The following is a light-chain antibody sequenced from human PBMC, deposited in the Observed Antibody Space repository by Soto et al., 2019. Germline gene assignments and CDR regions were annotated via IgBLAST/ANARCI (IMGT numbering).Light chain of an antibody. CDR1: QSVSSAY. CDR2: GAS. Sequence: EIVLTQSPGTLSLSPGERATLSCRASQSVSSAYLAWYQQIPGQAPRLLIYGASSRATGIPDRFSGSGSGTDFTRTISGLEPEDFAVYYCQRSGRSSYTFGPGTKLALK. CDR3: QRSGRSSYT. J-gene: IGKJ2*01. V-gene: IGKV3-20*01.